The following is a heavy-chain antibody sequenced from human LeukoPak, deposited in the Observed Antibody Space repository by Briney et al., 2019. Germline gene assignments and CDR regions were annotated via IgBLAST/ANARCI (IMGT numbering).Heavy chain of an antibody. Sequence: PGRSLRLSCAASGFTFSNYGMHWVRQAPGKGLEWVAVIWFDGSYKYYADSVKGRFNISRDNSKNTLYLQMNSLSAEDTAVYYCARGKEQQLYAFDIWGQGTMVTVSS. CDR3: ARGKEQQLYAFDI. CDR2: IWFDGSYK. D-gene: IGHD6-13*01. V-gene: IGHV3-33*01. J-gene: IGHJ3*02. CDR1: GFTFSNYG.